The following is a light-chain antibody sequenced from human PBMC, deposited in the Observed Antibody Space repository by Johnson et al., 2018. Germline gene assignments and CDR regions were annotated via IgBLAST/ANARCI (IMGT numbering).Light chain of an antibody. CDR2: ENN. CDR3: GTSDSSLIASNV. CDR1: SSNIGNNY. V-gene: IGLV1-51*02. J-gene: IGLJ1*01. Sequence: QSVLTQPPSVSAAPGQKVTISCSGSSSNIGNNYVSWYQQLPGTAPKLLIYENNKRPSGIPDRFSGSKSGTSATLSITGLQTGDAADYYCGTSDSSLIASNVFGTGTKVTAL.